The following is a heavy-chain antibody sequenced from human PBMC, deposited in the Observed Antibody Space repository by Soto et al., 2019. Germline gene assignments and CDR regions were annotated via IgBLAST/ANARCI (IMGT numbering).Heavy chain of an antibody. CDR2: ISAYNGNT. D-gene: IGHD3-9*01. J-gene: IGHJ5*02. CDR3: ARVPSPRYDILTGYYPGGWFDP. CDR1: GYTFTSYG. Sequence: QVQLVQSGAEVKKPGASVKVSCKASGYTFTSYGISWVRQAPGQGLEWMGWISAYNGNTNYEQKLQGRVTMTTDTSTSTAYMELRSLRSDDTAVYYCARVPSPRYDILTGYYPGGWFDPWGQGTLVTVSS. V-gene: IGHV1-18*04.